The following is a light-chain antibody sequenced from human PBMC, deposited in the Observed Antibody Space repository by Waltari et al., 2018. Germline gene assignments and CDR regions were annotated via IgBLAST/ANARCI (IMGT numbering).Light chain of an antibody. CDR3: AGWDDSLNGPV. V-gene: IGLV1-44*01. CDR2: GDN. J-gene: IGLJ3*02. CDR1: LSNIESNT. Sequence: QSVLTQPPSASGTPGQQVTISCSGSLSNIESNTLNWYRQLPGTAPKLLIYGDNRRPSGVPDRVSGSKSGTSASLAISGLQSADEADYYCAGWDDSLNGPVFGGGTKLTVL.